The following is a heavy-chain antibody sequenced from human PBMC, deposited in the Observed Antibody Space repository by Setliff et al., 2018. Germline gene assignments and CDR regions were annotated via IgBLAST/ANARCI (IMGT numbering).Heavy chain of an antibody. CDR2: FIPMEGRA. CDR3: ARDDSSGYHTTYFDY. CDR1: GRSFSSYT. D-gene: IGHD3-22*01. Sequence: SVKVSCKASGRSFSSYTISWVRQAPGQGLEWMGRFIPMEGRADYAQNFQGRVTIIADKSTSTVYMEPSSLRSEDTAVYYCARDDSSGYHTTYFDYWGQGTLVTVS. V-gene: IGHV1-69*08. J-gene: IGHJ4*02.